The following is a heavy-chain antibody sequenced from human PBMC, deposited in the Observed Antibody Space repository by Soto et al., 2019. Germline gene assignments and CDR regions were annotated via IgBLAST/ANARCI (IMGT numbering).Heavy chain of an antibody. CDR2: VSASGRSR. V-gene: IGHV3-23*01. Sequence: EVQLLESGGGLVQPGGSLRLSCVGSGIEFSNYAMSWVRQAPGKGLEWVSIVSASGRSRYHADSVKGRFTRSRDNSNNTLNLHMTNLRAEDTAVYYCAKDGNWLDVYYDVWGQGTPVTVSS. J-gene: IGHJ4*02. CDR3: AKDGNWLDVYYDV. D-gene: IGHD3-16*01. CDR1: GIEFSNYA.